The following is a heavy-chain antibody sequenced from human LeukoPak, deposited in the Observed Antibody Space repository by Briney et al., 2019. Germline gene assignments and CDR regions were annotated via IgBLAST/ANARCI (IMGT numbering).Heavy chain of an antibody. CDR3: ARGELLKSNWFDP. V-gene: IGHV4-39*07. CDR2: IHYSGST. CDR1: GGSISRNTHY. D-gene: IGHD1-26*01. J-gene: IGHJ5*02. Sequence: NPSETLSLTCSVSGGSISRNTHYCGWIRQPPGKGLEWIGSIHYSGSTHYNPSLKSRVTISVDTSKNQFSLRLSSVTAADTAVYYCARGELLKSNWFDPWGQGTLVTVSS.